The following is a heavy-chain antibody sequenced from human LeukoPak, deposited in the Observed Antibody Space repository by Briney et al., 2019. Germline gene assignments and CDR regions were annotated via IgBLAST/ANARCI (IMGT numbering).Heavy chain of an antibody. CDR2: IKQDGSDK. Sequence: GGSLRLSCAASGFTFRNNWMSWVRQAPGKGLEWVANIKQDGSDKYYADSVKGRFTISRDNSKNTLYLQMNSLRAEDTAVYYCAKDRRWLQLRGGVDYWGQGTLVTVSS. D-gene: IGHD5-24*01. V-gene: IGHV3-7*01. J-gene: IGHJ4*02. CDR1: GFTFRNNW. CDR3: AKDRRWLQLRGGVDY.